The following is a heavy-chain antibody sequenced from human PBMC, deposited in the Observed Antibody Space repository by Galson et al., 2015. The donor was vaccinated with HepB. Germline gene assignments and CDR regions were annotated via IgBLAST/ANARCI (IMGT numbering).Heavy chain of an antibody. CDR3: ASRQYYYGSGTYYNVSDY. CDR2: IDPSDSYT. D-gene: IGHD3-10*01. CDR1: GYTFTTFW. J-gene: IGHJ4*02. Sequence: QSGAEVKKPGESLRISCKGSGYTFTTFWISWVRQMPGKGLEWMGRIDPSDSYTDNSPSFQGHVTISADKSITTAYLQWSSLKASDTAMYYCASRQYYYGSGTYYNVSDYWGQGTLVTVSS. V-gene: IGHV5-10-1*01.